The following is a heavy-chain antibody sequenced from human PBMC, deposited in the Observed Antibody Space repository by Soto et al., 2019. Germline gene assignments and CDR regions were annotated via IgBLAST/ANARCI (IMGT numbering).Heavy chain of an antibody. V-gene: IGHV3-73*01. CDR3: FRQEADCGGGYCYTDC. Sequence: GGSLRLSCAASGVTFSGSSLHWLRQGSGKGLEWVGRIRNKTNNYATAYAASVKGRFTISRDDSKNTVYLQMDSLKTEDTAVYSCFRQEADCGGGYCYTDCWGPGTLVTVSS. D-gene: IGHD2-15*01. CDR1: GVTFSGSS. CDR2: IRNKTNNYAT. J-gene: IGHJ4*02.